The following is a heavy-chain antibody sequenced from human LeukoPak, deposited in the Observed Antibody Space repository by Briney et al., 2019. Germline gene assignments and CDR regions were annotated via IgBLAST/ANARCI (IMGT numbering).Heavy chain of an antibody. V-gene: IGHV4-39*01. CDR2: IYYSGST. J-gene: IGHJ3*01. D-gene: IGHD4-11*01. Sequence: SETLSLTCTVSGGSISSSSYYWGWIRQPPGKGLEWIGSIYYSGSTYYNPSLKSRVTISVDTSKNQFSLKLSSVTAADTAVYYCARRRTTVTTLYAFXXWGXXXMVT. CDR3: ARRRTTVTTLYAFXX. CDR1: GGSISSSSYY.